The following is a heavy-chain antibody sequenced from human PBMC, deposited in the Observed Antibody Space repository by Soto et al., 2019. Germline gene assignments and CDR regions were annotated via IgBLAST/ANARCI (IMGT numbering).Heavy chain of an antibody. CDR3: TTEENYDFWSGYYMGDY. D-gene: IGHD3-3*01. J-gene: IGHJ4*02. CDR1: GFTFSNAW. Sequence: GGSLRLSCASSGFTFSNAWMNWVRQAPGKGLEWVGRIKSKDDGGTTDYAAPVKGRFTISRDDSKNTLYLQMNSLKTEDTAVYYCTTEENYDFWSGYYMGDYWGQGTLVTVSS. CDR2: IKSKDDGGTT. V-gene: IGHV3-15*07.